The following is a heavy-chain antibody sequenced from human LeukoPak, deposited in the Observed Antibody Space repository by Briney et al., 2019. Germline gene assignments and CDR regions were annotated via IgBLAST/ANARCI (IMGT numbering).Heavy chain of an antibody. V-gene: IGHV3-23*01. D-gene: IGHD3-22*01. CDR2: ISSSGGGT. J-gene: IGHJ4*02. CDR1: GFTFSSYA. CDR3: AKNPTYYYDSSDS. Sequence: PGGSLRLSYAASGFTFSSYAMGWVRQAPGKGLDWVSTISSSGGGTYYADSVKGRFTISRDNSKNTLYLQMNSLRAEDTAVYYCAKNPTYYYDSSDSWGQGTLVTVSP.